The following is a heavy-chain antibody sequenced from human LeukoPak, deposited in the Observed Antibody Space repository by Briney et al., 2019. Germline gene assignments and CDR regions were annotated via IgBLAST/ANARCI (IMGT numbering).Heavy chain of an antibody. J-gene: IGHJ3*02. CDR1: GGSFSGSY. D-gene: IGHD1-7*01. V-gene: IGHV4-34*01. CDR3: ARRTGTTVWDDAFDI. Sequence: SETLSLTCAVYGGSFSGSYWSWIRQPPGKGLEWIGEINHSGSTNHNPSLKSRVTISVDTSKNRFSLELSSVTAADTAVYYCARRTGTTVWDDAFDIWGQGTMVTVSS. CDR2: INHSGST.